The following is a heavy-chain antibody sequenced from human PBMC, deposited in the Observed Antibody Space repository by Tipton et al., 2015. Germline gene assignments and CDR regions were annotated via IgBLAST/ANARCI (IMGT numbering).Heavy chain of an antibody. CDR2: MSYDGHNK. CDR3: VKEVPLGNGDYFATALGMDV. CDR1: GFTLSGYG. J-gene: IGHJ6*02. D-gene: IGHD4-17*01. Sequence: RSLRLSCVASGFTLSGYGMHWVRQTPGKGLEWVALMSYDGHNKYYADSVKGRFTISKDNSKSTVYLQMNSLRTEDTAVYYCVKEVPLGNGDYFATALGMDVWGQGTTVTVSS. V-gene: IGHV3-30*18.